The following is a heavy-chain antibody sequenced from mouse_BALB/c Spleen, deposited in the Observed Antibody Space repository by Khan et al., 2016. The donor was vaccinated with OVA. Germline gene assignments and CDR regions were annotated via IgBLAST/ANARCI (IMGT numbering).Heavy chain of an antibody. Sequence: EVQLQQSGPELVKPGASVKISCKASGYSFTGYFMNWVMQSHGQSLEWIGRINPHIGETFYNQKFKGKATLTVDESSSTAHMELRSLASEDSAVYYCARIYGSGFDYWGQGTTLTVSS. CDR1: GYSFTGYF. D-gene: IGHD1-1*01. J-gene: IGHJ2*01. CDR3: ARIYGSGFDY. V-gene: IGHV1-20*02. CDR2: INPHIGET.